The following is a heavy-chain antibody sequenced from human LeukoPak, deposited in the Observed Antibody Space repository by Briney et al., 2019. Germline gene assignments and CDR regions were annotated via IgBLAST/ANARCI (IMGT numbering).Heavy chain of an antibody. V-gene: IGHV1-69*13. D-gene: IGHD6-13*01. CDR1: GGTFISYA. CDR2: IIPIFGTA. Sequence: ASVKVSCKASGGTFISYAISWVRQAPGQGLEWMGGIIPIFGTANYAQKFQGRVTITADESTSTAYMELSSLRSEDTAVYYCARAVGYSGSWYFGYYFDYWGQGTLVTVSS. J-gene: IGHJ4*02. CDR3: ARAVGYSGSWYFGYYFDY.